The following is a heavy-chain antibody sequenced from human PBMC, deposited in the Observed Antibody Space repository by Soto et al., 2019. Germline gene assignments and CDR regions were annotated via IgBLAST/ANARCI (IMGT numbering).Heavy chain of an antibody. CDR2: ISSSSSTI. V-gene: IGHV3-48*01. Sequence: GGSLRLSCAASGFTFSSYSMNWVRQAPGKGLEWVSYISSSSSTIYYADSVKGRFTISRDNAKNSLYLRMNSLRAEDTAVYYCAREWLEFYYYMDVWGKGTTVTVSS. D-gene: IGHD3-22*01. CDR3: AREWLEFYYYMDV. J-gene: IGHJ6*03. CDR1: GFTFSSYS.